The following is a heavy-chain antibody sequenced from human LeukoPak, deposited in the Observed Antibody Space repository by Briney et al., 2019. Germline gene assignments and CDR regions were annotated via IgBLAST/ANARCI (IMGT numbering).Heavy chain of an antibody. CDR2: INPDGGGS. V-gene: IGHV3-23*01. CDR1: GFTFSIYA. Sequence: GGSLRLSCQASGFTFSIYAMSWVRQAPGKGLERVSSINPDGGGSFFADSVKGRFTISRDDSRSVVYLQMNSLSAEDTAVYYCARSGVATCHYWGQGVLVTVSS. CDR3: ARSGVATCHY. J-gene: IGHJ4*02. D-gene: IGHD2-15*01.